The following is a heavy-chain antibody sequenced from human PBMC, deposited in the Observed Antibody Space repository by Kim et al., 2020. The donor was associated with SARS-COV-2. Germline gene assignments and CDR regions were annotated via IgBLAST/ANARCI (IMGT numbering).Heavy chain of an antibody. CDR2: GNT. Sequence: GNTGYAQKFQGRVTMTRDTSISTAYMELSSLRSEDTAVYYCAASNWFDPWGQGTLVTVSS. J-gene: IGHJ5*02. CDR3: AASNWFDP. V-gene: IGHV1-8*01.